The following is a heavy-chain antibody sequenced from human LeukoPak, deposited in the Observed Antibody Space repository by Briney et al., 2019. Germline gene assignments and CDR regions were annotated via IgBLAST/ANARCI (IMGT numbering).Heavy chain of an antibody. V-gene: IGHV4-38-2*02. CDR2: IYHSGST. D-gene: IGHD3-10*01. CDR3: ARGLWFGEFNYYYYYYYMDV. J-gene: IGHJ6*03. Sequence: SETLSLTCTVSGHSISSGYYWGWIRQPPGKGLEWIGSIYHSGSTYYNPSLKSRVTISVGTSKNQFSLKLSSVTAADTAVYYCARGLWFGEFNYYYYYYYMDVWGKGTTVTVSS. CDR1: GHSISSGYY.